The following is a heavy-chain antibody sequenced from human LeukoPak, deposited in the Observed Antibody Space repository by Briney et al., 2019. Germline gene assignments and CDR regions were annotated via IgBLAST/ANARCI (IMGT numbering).Heavy chain of an antibody. CDR1: GYTFTSYG. D-gene: IGHD5-18*01. CDR2: ISAYNGNT. Sequence: ASVKVSCKASGYTFTSYGISWVRQAPGQGLEWMGWISAYNGNTNYAQKLQGRVTMTTDTSTSTAYMELRSLRSDDTAVYYCARTRGYSYVLDWGYFDYWGQGTLVTVSS. J-gene: IGHJ4*02. CDR3: ARTRGYSYVLDWGYFDY. V-gene: IGHV1-18*01.